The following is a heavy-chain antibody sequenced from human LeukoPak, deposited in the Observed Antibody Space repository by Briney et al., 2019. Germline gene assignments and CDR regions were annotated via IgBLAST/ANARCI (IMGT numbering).Heavy chain of an antibody. CDR2: LNPNSGDT. J-gene: IGHJ6*02. CDR1: GYTFTDYY. Sequence: PVASVRVSCKASGYTFTDYYMHWVRQAPGQGLEWMGWLNPNSGDTNYAQKSQGRVSMTRDSSISTAYMDLSDLRSDDTAVYYCASQGGARIAARKGDGMDVWGQGTTVTVSS. V-gene: IGHV1-2*02. D-gene: IGHD6-6*01. CDR3: ASQGGARIAARKGDGMDV.